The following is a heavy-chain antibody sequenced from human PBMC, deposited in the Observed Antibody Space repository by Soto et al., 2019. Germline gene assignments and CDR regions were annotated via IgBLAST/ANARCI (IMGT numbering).Heavy chain of an antibody. J-gene: IGHJ6*02. CDR2: MNPNSGNT. Sequence: ASVKVSCKASGYTFTSYDINWVRQATGQGLEWMGWMNPNSGNTGYAQKFQGRVTMTRNTSISTAYMELSSLRSEDTAVYYCARGRVEYDILTGYTSDYYYYGMDVWGQGXTVTVYS. V-gene: IGHV1-8*01. CDR3: ARGRVEYDILTGYTSDYYYYGMDV. D-gene: IGHD3-9*01. CDR1: GYTFTSYD.